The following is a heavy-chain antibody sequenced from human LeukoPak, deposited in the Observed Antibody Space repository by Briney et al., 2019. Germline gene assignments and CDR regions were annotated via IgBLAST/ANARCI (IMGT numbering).Heavy chain of an antibody. CDR3: ATIPPYGSGIGNWFDP. CDR2: FDPEDGET. CDR1: GYTLTELS. D-gene: IGHD3-10*01. J-gene: IGHJ5*02. Sequence: GASVKVSCKVSGYTLTELSMHWVRQAPGKGLEWMGGFDPEDGETIYAQKFQGRVTMTEDTSTDTAYMELSSLRSEDTAVYHCATIPPYGSGIGNWFDPWGQGTLVTVSS. V-gene: IGHV1-24*01.